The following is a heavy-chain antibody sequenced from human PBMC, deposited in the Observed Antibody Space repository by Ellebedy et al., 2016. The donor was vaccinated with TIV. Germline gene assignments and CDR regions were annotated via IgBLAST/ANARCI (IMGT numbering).Heavy chain of an antibody. V-gene: IGHV3-23*01. CDR2: ISGSGDTT. CDR1: GFAFSNYA. CDR3: AKSVKLYYYDSSGFYPYY. J-gene: IGHJ4*02. D-gene: IGHD3-22*01. Sequence: GGSLRLSXEASGFAFSNYAMNWVRQAPGKGLEWVSGISGSGDTTYYADSVKGRFTISRDNSENTLYLHMNSLRGEDTAVYYCAKSVKLYYYDSSGFYPYYWGQGTLVTVSS.